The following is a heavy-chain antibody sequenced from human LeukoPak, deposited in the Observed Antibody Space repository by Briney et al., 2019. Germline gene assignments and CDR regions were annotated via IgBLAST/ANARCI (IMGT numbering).Heavy chain of an antibody. CDR1: GYTFTGYY. V-gene: IGHV1-2*06. D-gene: IGHD3-22*01. CDR2: INPNSGGT. Sequence: GASVKVSCKASGYTFTGYYMHWVRQAPGQGLEWMGRINPNSGGTNYAQKFQGRVTMTRDTSISTAYMELSRLRSDDTAVYYCAREWNRHYYDSSGGGFVDYWGQGTPVTVSS. J-gene: IGHJ4*02. CDR3: AREWNRHYYDSSGGGFVDY.